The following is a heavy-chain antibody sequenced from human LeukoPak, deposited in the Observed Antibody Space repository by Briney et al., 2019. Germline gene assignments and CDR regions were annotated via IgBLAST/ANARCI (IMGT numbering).Heavy chain of an antibody. CDR3: ARSLFDYDILTGHDY. D-gene: IGHD3-9*01. J-gene: IGHJ4*02. CDR2: IDPSDSYT. Sequence: GESLRISCKGSGDSSTTYWISWVRQMSGKGLEWMGTIDPSDSYTKYSPTFQGHVTISADKSISTAYLQWSSLKASDTAVYYCARSLFDYDILTGHDYWGQGTLVTVSS. V-gene: IGHV5-10-1*01. CDR1: GDSSTTYW.